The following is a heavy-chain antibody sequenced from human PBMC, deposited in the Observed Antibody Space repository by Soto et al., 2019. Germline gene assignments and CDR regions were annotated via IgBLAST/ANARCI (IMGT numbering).Heavy chain of an antibody. CDR3: ARDGGCRDGYTVGCNWFDP. CDR2: IWYDGSNK. J-gene: IGHJ5*02. Sequence: AAGGVCTFSSYGMHWVHQAPGKGLEWVAVIWYDGSNKYYADSVKGRFTISRDNSKNTLYLQMNSLRAEDTAVYYCARDGGCRDGYTVGCNWFDPWGQGTLVTVSS. CDR1: GVCTFSSYG. D-gene: IGHD5-12*01. V-gene: IGHV3-33*01.